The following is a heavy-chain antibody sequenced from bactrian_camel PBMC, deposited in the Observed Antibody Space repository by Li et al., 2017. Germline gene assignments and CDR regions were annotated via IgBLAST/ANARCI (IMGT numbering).Heavy chain of an antibody. D-gene: IGHD1*01. V-gene: IGHV3S42*01. CDR1: GFQFSDYP. CDR2: VGAVGIPT. CDR3: AADCAVGSRFYAGVF. Sequence: VQLVESGGGLVPPGGSLRLSCAASGFQFSDYPMSWVRQAPGKGLEWVSSVGAVGIPTRYADSVKGRFTISQDNPRNTLYLQMNRLQTEDTAVYYCAADCAVGSRFYAGVFWGHGTQVTVS. J-gene: IGHJ4*01.